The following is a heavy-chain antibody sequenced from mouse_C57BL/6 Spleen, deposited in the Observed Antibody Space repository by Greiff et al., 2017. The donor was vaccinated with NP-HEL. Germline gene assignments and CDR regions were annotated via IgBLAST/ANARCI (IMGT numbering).Heavy chain of an antibody. CDR3: ARGYGSSPGY. V-gene: IGHV1-50*01. D-gene: IGHD1-1*01. Sequence: QVQLQQPGAELVKPGASVKLSCKASGYTFTSYWMQWVNQRPGQGLEWIGEIDPSDSYTNYNQKFKGKATLTVDTSSSTAYMQLSSLTSEDSAVYDCARGYGSSPGYWGQGTTLTVSS. J-gene: IGHJ2*01. CDR1: GYTFTSYW. CDR2: IDPSDSYT.